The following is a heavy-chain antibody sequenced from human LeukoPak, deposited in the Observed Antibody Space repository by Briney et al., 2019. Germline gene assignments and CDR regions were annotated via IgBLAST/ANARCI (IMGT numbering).Heavy chain of an antibody. J-gene: IGHJ4*02. Sequence: GESLKISCAASGFTFSDYYMSWIRQAPGKGLEWVSYISSSGSTIYYADSVKGRFTISRDNAKNSLYLQMNSLRAEDTAVHYCARGPLAWIQLWGEWAEWGQGTLVTVSS. V-gene: IGHV3-11*04. D-gene: IGHD5-18*01. CDR1: GFTFSDYY. CDR3: ARGPLAWIQLWGEWAE. CDR2: ISSSGSTI.